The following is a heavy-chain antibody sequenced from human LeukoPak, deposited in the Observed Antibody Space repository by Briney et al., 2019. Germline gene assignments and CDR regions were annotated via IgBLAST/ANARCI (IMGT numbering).Heavy chain of an antibody. V-gene: IGHV1-24*01. CDR1: GYTLTELS. J-gene: IGHJ3*02. CDR3: ARDWGAITMVRGVIAAFDI. D-gene: IGHD3-10*01. Sequence: ASVKVSCKVSGYTLTELSMHWVRQAPGKGLEWMGGFDPEDGETIYAQKFQGRVTMTEDTSTDTAYMELSSLRSEDTAVYYCARDWGAITMVRGVIAAFDIWGQGTMVTVSS. CDR2: FDPEDGET.